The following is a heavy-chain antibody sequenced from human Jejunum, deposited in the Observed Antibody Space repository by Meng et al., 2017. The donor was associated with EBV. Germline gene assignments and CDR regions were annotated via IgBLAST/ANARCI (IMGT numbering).Heavy chain of an antibody. D-gene: IGHD2-8*02. CDR3: ATFNCTVGTCSFDS. J-gene: IGHJ4*02. V-gene: IGHV4-34*01. CDR2: IDHSGRT. Sequence: QVPQWGAGTLRPSETLSLTCAVYGGFFSDYYWSWIRQPPGKGLEWIGEIDHSGRTNYNPSLKSRVTLSLLTSKDHFSLRLSSVTAADTAVYYCATFNCTVGTCSFDSWGQGTLVTVSS. CDR1: GGFFSDYY.